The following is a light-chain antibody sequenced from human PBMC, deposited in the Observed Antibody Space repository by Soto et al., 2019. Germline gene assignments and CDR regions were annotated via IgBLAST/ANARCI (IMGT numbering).Light chain of an antibody. CDR3: SSYTGSTTVV. J-gene: IGLJ2*01. V-gene: IGLV2-14*01. CDR1: NSDVGAFEY. CDR2: EVS. Sequence: TQPASVSWSPGQSITISCTGTNSDVGAFEYVSWYQQHPGKAPKILIYEVSNRPSGVSNRFSGSKSGNTASLTISGLQAEDEADYYCSSYTGSTTVVFGGGTKVTGL.